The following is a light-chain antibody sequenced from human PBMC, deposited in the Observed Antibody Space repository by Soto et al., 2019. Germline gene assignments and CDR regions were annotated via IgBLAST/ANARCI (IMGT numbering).Light chain of an antibody. J-gene: IGKJ1*01. CDR2: AAS. V-gene: IGKV1-39*01. CDR3: QQSYSTPRT. CDR1: QTISSW. Sequence: DIQMTQSPSTLSGSVGYRVTITCRASQTISSWLAWYQQKPGKAPKLLVYAASSLQSGVPSRFSGSGSGTDFTLTISSLQPEDFATYYCQQSYSTPRTFGQGTKVDIK.